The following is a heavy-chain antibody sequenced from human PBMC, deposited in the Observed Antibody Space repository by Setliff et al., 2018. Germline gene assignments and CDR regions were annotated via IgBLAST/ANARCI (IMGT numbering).Heavy chain of an antibody. D-gene: IGHD3-10*01. J-gene: IGHJ6*03. CDR2: LYTSGDT. V-gene: IGHV4-4*07. CDR1: GGSISSHY. CDR3: ARHDARGYYYYMDV. Sequence: SETLSLTCTVSGGSISSHYWTWIRQPAGKGLEWIGRLYTSGDTNYNPSLKSRVSMLLDTSKNQFSLKLSSVTAADTAIYYCARHDARGYYYYMDVWGEGTTVTVSS.